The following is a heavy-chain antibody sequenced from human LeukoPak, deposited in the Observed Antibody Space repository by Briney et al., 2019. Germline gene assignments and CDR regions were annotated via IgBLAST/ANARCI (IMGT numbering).Heavy chain of an antibody. J-gene: IGHJ3*02. D-gene: IGHD6-19*01. Sequence: PGGSLRLSCAASGFTFSSYAMSWVRQAPGKGLEWVSAISGSGGSTYYADSVKGLFTISRDNSKNTLYLQMNSLRGEDTAVYYCAKGLEQWLVTAAFDIWGQGTMVTVSS. CDR2: ISGSGGST. V-gene: IGHV3-23*01. CDR3: AKGLEQWLVTAAFDI. CDR1: GFTFSSYA.